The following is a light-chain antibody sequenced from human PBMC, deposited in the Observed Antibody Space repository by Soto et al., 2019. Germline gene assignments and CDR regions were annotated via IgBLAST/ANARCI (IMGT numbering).Light chain of an antibody. J-gene: IGLJ2*01. CDR1: SDSIASKY. Sequence: NFMLTQPHSVSESPGKTVTISCTRNSDSIASKYVQWYQQRPGSSPTIVIYEDDQRPSGVPDRFSGSIDYSSNSASLTISGLKTDDEADYYCQSYDNTYVIFGGGTKLTVL. V-gene: IGLV6-57*01. CDR3: QSYDNTYVI. CDR2: EDD.